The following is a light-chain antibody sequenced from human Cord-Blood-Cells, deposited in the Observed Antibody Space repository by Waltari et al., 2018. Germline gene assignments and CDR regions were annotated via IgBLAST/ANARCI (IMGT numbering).Light chain of an antibody. Sequence: QSVLTQPPCVSGAPGQRVTISCTGRPSTIGAGYVVPWSQQLPGTAPKLLTDGNSNRPAGVPDRCSGSKSGTSASLAITGLQAEDEADYYCQSYDSSLSGWVFGGGTKLTVL. CDR1: PSTIGAGYV. J-gene: IGLJ3*02. CDR2: GNS. CDR3: QSYDSSLSGWV. V-gene: IGLV1-40*01.